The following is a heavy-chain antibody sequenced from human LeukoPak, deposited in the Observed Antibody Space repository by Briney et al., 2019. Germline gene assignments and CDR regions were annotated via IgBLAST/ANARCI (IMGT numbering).Heavy chain of an antibody. Sequence: SETLSLTCGVYGGSFNSYYWSWIRQPPGKGLEWIGEINDSGATNYNPSLKSRVTISVDTSKNQFSLKLSSVTAADTAVYYCARVYGDYLFDYWGQGTLVTVSS. J-gene: IGHJ4*02. D-gene: IGHD4-17*01. V-gene: IGHV4-34*01. CDR3: ARVYGDYLFDY. CDR1: GGSFNSYY. CDR2: INDSGAT.